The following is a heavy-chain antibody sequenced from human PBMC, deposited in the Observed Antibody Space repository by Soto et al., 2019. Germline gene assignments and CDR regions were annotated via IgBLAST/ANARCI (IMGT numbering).Heavy chain of an antibody. V-gene: IGHV3-21*01. CDR1: GFTFSSYS. J-gene: IGHJ6*02. CDR2: ISSSSSYI. CDR3: ARERAVPAAIVGYGMDV. Sequence: PGGSLRLSCAASGFTFSSYSMNWVRQAPGKGLEWVSSISSSSSYIYYADSVKGRFTISRDNAKNSLYLQMNSLRAEDTSVYYCARERAVPAAIVGYGMDVWGQGTTVTVSS. D-gene: IGHD2-2*02.